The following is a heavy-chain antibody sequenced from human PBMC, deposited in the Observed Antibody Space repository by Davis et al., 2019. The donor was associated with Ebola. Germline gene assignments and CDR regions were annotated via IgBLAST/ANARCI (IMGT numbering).Heavy chain of an antibody. V-gene: IGHV1-18*01. D-gene: IGHD3-3*01. J-gene: IGHJ6*02. CDR3: ARDAYDFWSGYYLGYYYGMDV. CDR1: GYTFTSYG. Sequence: ASVKVSCKASGYTFTSYGISWVRQAPGQGLEWMGWISAYNGNTNYAQKLQGRVTMTTDTSTSTAYMELRSLRSDDTAVYYCARDAYDFWSGYYLGYYYGMDVWGQGTTVTVSS. CDR2: ISAYNGNT.